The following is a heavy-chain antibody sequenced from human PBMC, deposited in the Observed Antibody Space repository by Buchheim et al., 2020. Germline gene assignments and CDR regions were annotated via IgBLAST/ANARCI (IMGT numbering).Heavy chain of an antibody. CDR2: IRGEANSYAY. CDR3: METGTSSDS. J-gene: IGHJ4*02. Sequence: EVQLVESGGGLVQPGGSLTLSCVASGFTFSGSDIHWVRQASGNRLEWVGLIRGEANSYAYIYGASMKGRITIYRDNSKNTAYLQINSLKTEDTAVYYCMETGTSSDSWGQGTL. D-gene: IGHD1-7*01. V-gene: IGHV3-73*02. CDR1: GFTFSGSD.